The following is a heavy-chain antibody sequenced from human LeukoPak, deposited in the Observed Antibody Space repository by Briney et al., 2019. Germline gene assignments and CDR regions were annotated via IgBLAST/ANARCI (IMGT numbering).Heavy chain of an antibody. D-gene: IGHD7-27*01. V-gene: IGHV3-74*01. CDR1: GFTVSNSW. CDR2: INNDGTRK. Sequence: GGSLRLSCAASGFTVSNSWMFWVRQAPGKGLMYVSEINNDGTRKRYVDSVKGRFTISRDGAKNTLFLQMNSLRDEDTAMYYCARGGLPGGFDYWGQGILVTVSS. CDR3: ARGGLPGGFDY. J-gene: IGHJ4*02.